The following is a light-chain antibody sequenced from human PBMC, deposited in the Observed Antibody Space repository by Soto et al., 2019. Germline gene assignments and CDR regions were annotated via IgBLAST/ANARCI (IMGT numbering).Light chain of an antibody. CDR3: QQYGSSQWT. J-gene: IGKJ1*01. CDR1: QRVSSSY. CDR2: GAS. Sequence: ELVLTQSPGTLSLSPGERATLSCRASQRVSSSYLAWYQQNPGQAPRHLIYGASSRATGIPDRFSGSGSGTDFTLPISRLEPEDFAVYYCQQYGSSQWTFGQGTKVEIK. V-gene: IGKV3-20*01.